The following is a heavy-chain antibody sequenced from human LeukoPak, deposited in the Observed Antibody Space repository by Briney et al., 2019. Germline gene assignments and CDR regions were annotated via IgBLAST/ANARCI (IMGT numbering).Heavy chain of an antibody. Sequence: SVKVSCKASGGTFSSYAISWVRQAPGQGLEWMGGIIPIFGTANYAQKFQGRVTITADESTSTAYMELSSLRSDDTAVYYCARDQGSVAGTYYYYGMDVWGQGTTVTVSS. CDR2: IIPIFGTA. V-gene: IGHV1-69*13. D-gene: IGHD6-19*01. CDR3: ARDQGSVAGTYYYYGMDV. J-gene: IGHJ6*02. CDR1: GGTFSSYA.